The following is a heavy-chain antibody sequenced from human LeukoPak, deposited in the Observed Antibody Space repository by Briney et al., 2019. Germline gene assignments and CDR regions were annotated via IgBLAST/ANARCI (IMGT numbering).Heavy chain of an antibody. CDR2: ISAYNGNT. Sequence: GASVKVSCKASGYTFTSYGISWVRQAPGQGLEWMGWISAYNGNTNYAQKLQGRVTMTIDTSTSTAYMELRSLRSDDTAVYYCASYRSWGIYDAFDIWGQGTMVTVSS. CDR3: ASYRSWGIYDAFDI. CDR1: GYTFTSYG. J-gene: IGHJ3*02. D-gene: IGHD6-13*01. V-gene: IGHV1-18*01.